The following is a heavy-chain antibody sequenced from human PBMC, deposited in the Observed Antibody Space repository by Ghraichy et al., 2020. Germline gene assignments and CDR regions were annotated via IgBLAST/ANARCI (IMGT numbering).Heavy chain of an antibody. CDR1: GGSISSSSYY. CDR3: ARRNNCSGGSCYSFWFDP. CDR2: IYSGGST. V-gene: IGHV4-39*01. J-gene: IGHJ5*02. D-gene: IGHD2-15*01. Sequence: ETLSLTCTVSGGSISSSSYYWGWIRQPPGKGLEWIASIYSGGSTYYNPSLKSRVTISVDKSKSQFSLKLSSVTAADTAVYYCARRNNCSGGSCYSFWFDPWGQGTLVTVSS.